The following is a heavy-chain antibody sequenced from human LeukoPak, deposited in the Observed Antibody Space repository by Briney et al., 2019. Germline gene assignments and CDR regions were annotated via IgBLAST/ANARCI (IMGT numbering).Heavy chain of an antibody. V-gene: IGHV3-9*01. Sequence: PGGSLRLSCAAAGFTFDDYAMHWVRQAPGKGLEWVSGISWNSGSTGYADSVKGRFTISRDNAKNSLYLQMNSLRAEDTALYYCAKDIRDGVQLWLIGGYAFDIWGQGTMVTVSS. CDR3: AKDIRDGVQLWLIGGYAFDI. CDR1: GFTFDDYA. CDR2: ISWNSGST. J-gene: IGHJ3*02. D-gene: IGHD5-18*01.